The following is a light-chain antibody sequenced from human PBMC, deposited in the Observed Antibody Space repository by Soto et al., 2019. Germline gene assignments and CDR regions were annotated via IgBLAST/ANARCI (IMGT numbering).Light chain of an antibody. CDR2: GAS. CDR3: QQYGSSPPRT. V-gene: IGKV3-20*01. CDR1: QSVSSSY. Sequence: EIVLTQSPGTLSLSPGERATLSCRASQSVSSSYLAWYQQKPGQAPRLLIYGASSSATGIPDRFSGSGSGTDFTPTISRLEPEDLAVYDCQQYGSSPPRTFGQGPKLESK. J-gene: IGKJ2*02.